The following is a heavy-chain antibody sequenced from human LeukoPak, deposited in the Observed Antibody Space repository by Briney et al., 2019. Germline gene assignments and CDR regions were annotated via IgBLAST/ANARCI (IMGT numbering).Heavy chain of an antibody. CDR1: GFTFSSYA. J-gene: IGHJ6*02. D-gene: IGHD5-24*01. CDR3: ARDLDTVGDGYKHGMDV. Sequence: PGGSLRLSCAASGFTFSSYAMSWVRQAPGKGLEWVSAISGSGGSTYYADSVKGRFTISRDNSKNTLYLQMNSLRAEDTAVYYCARDLDTVGDGYKHGMDVWGQGTTVTVSS. V-gene: IGHV3-23*01. CDR2: ISGSGGST.